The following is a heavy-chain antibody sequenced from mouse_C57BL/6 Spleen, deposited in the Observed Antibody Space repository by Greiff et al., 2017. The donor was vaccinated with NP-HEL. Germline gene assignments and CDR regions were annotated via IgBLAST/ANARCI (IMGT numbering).Heavy chain of an antibody. D-gene: IGHD1-1*01. Sequence: EVRLVESGGGLVKPGGSLKLSCAASGFTFSDYGMHWVRQAPEKGLEWVAYISSGSSTIYYADTVKGRFTISRDNAKNTLFLQMTSLRSEDTAMYYCARPFTKCSFDVWGTGTTVTVSS. V-gene: IGHV5-17*01. CDR2: ISSGSSTI. CDR3: ARPFTKCSFDV. CDR1: GFTFSDYG. J-gene: IGHJ1*03.